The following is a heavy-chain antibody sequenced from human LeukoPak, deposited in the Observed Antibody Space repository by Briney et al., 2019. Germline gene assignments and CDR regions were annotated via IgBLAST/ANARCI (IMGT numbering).Heavy chain of an antibody. CDR1: GDSVTNSSHS. D-gene: IGHD3-3*01. CDR3: ATLKGGRRMTIFGVAQRVLDY. J-gene: IGHJ4*02. V-gene: IGHV4-39*07. CDR2: LHFGGST. Sequence: SETLSLTCSVSGDSVTNSSHSWGWIRQAPGRGLEWIGHLHFGGSTSYSPSLKSRVIISADTSENEVSLKLNSVTAADTATYYCATLKGGRRMTIFGVAQRVLDYWGQGALVTVSS.